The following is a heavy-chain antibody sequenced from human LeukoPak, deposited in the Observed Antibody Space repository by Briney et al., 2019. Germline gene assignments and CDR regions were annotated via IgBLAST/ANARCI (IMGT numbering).Heavy chain of an antibody. V-gene: IGHV3-30*02. CDR1: GFTFRSYG. CDR2: IRYDGSKK. J-gene: IGHJ4*02. CDR3: ANLPNY. Sequence: GGSLRLSCAASGFTFRSYGMQWVRQAPGKGLEWVTFIRYDGSKKYYADSVKGRFTISRDNSKNTLYLQMNSLRAEDTAVYYCANLPNYWGQGTLVTVSS.